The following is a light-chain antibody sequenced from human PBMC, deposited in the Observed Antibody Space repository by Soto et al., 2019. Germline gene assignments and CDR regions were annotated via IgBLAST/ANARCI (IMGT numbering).Light chain of an antibody. J-gene: IGKJ1*01. Sequence: DIQMTQSPSSLSASVGDRVTITCRASQGISNYLAWYQQKPGKVPELLIYGASTLQSGVPSRFSGGGSGTDFTLIISSLQPEDVATYYCQNYNSAPRTFGQGTKVEIK. CDR2: GAS. V-gene: IGKV1-27*01. CDR1: QGISNY. CDR3: QNYNSAPRT.